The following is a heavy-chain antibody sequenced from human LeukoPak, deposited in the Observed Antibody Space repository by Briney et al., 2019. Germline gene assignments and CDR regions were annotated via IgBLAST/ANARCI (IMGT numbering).Heavy chain of an antibody. V-gene: IGHV4-39*02. D-gene: IGHD1-26*01. CDR1: GGSISSSYS. CDR2: IYYSGST. J-gene: IGHJ4*02. Sequence: PSETLSLTCTVSGGSISSSYSWGWIRQPPGKGLEWIGNIYYSGSTYYNSSLKSRVTISVDTSKNQFSLKLSSVSAEDTALYYCARERLGGSYYRPVEYWGQGTLVTVSS. CDR3: ARERLGGSYYRPVEY.